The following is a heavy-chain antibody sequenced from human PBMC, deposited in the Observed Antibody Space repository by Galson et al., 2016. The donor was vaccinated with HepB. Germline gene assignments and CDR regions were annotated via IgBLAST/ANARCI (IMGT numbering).Heavy chain of an antibody. CDR1: GFTFDDYS. Sequence: SLRLSCAASGFTFDDYSMHWVRQAPGKGLEWVSLISWDDVSTYYADSVRGRFTISRDNSKNSLFLQMNSLRTEDTALYYCAKDGGGSYLFDCWGQGTLVTVSS. CDR3: AKDGGGSYLFDC. J-gene: IGHJ4*02. D-gene: IGHD1-26*01. CDR2: ISWDDVST. V-gene: IGHV3-43*01.